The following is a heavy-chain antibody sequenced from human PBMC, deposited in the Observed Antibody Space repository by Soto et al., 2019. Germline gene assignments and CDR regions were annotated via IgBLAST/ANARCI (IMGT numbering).Heavy chain of an antibody. Sequence: QVQLQQWGAGLLKPSETLSLTCAVYGGSFSGYYWSWIRQPPGKGLEWIGEINHSGSTNYNPSLKGRVTISVDTSKNQFSLKLSSVTAADTAVYYCAAGMWQRALGYWGQGTLVTVSS. CDR1: GGSFSGYY. CDR2: INHSGST. J-gene: IGHJ4*02. CDR3: AAGMWQRALGY. V-gene: IGHV4-34*01. D-gene: IGHD6-13*01.